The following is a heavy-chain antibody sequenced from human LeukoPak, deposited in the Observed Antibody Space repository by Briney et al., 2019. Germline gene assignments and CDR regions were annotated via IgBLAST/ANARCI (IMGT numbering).Heavy chain of an antibody. J-gene: IGHJ4*02. Sequence: GGSLRLSCAASGFSFSDHYMDWVRQAPGKGLEWVANIKQDGSEKYYVDSVKGRFTISRDNAKNSLYLQMNSLRAEDTAVYYCARYDSSGYSPLDYWGQGTLVTVSS. CDR2: IKQDGSEK. CDR3: ARYDSSGYSPLDY. V-gene: IGHV3-7*01. CDR1: GFSFSDHY. D-gene: IGHD3-22*01.